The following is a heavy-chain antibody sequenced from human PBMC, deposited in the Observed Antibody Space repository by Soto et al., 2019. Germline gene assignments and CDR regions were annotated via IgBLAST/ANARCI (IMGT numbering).Heavy chain of an antibody. CDR2: ISTRGSST. V-gene: IGHV3-11*01. CDR1: GFSFSDYY. D-gene: IGHD3-9*01. CDR3: ARDSEGEAPDILTTNYGMDV. Sequence: GGSLRLSCAASGFSFSDYYMSWIRQAPGKGLEWVAYISTRGSSTYYADSVKGRFTISRDNAKNSLYLQLSSLRADDTAVYYCARDSEGEAPDILTTNYGMDVWGQGTTVTVSS. J-gene: IGHJ6*02.